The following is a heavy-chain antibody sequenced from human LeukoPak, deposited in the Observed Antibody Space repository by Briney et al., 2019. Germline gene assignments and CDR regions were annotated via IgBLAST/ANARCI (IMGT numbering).Heavy chain of an antibody. D-gene: IGHD6-13*01. Sequence: GGSLRLSCAASEFTFSSYAMSWVRQAPGKGLEWVSAISGSGGSTYYADSVKGRFTITRDNSKNTLYLQMNSLRAEDTAVYYCAKEVAAAGSRFDYWGQGTLVTVSS. CDR2: ISGSGGST. CDR1: EFTFSSYA. CDR3: AKEVAAAGSRFDY. J-gene: IGHJ4*02. V-gene: IGHV3-23*01.